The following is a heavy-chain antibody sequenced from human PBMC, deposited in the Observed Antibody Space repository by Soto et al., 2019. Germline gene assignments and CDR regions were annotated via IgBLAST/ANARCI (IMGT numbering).Heavy chain of an antibody. D-gene: IGHD6-19*01. Sequence: ASVKVSCKASGHTFTGYYMHWVRQAPGQGLEWMGWINPNSGGTNYAQTFQGWVTMTRDTSISTAYMELSRLRSDDTAVYYCARWVAVAPSNAFDIWGQGTMVTV. CDR1: GHTFTGYY. V-gene: IGHV1-2*04. J-gene: IGHJ3*02. CDR3: ARWVAVAPSNAFDI. CDR2: INPNSGGT.